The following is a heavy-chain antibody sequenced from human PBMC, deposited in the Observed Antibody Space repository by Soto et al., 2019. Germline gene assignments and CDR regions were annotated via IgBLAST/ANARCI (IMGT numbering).Heavy chain of an antibody. V-gene: IGHV6-1*01. J-gene: IGHJ3*02. CDR3: ARGPEQLSPSAFDI. Sequence: PSQTLSLTCAISGDSVSSNSAAWNWIRQSPSRGLEWLGRTYYRSKWYNDYAVSGKSRKTINPDTSKNQFSLQLNSVTPEDTAVYYCARGPEQLSPSAFDIWGQGTMVTLSS. D-gene: IGHD6-6*01. CDR1: GDSVSSNSAA. CDR2: TYYRSKWYN.